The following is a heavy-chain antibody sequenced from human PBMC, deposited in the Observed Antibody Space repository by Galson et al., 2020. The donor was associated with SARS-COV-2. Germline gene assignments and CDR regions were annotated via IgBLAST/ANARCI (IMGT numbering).Heavy chain of an antibody. Sequence: GESLKISCEASGFTFSKYAIIWVRQAPGKGLEWVSVISGNGFTTYYADSVKGRFTISRDNSKNTVYLQMSSLRAADTALYYCAKDQNSSGPGYYGMDVWGQGTTVTVPS. D-gene: IGHD3-22*01. J-gene: IGHJ6*02. CDR2: ISGNGFTT. V-gene: IGHV3-23*01. CDR3: AKDQNSSGPGYYGMDV. CDR1: GFTFSKYA.